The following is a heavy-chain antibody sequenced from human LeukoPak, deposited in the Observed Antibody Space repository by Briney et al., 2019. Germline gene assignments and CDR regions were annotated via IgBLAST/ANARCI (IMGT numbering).Heavy chain of an antibody. CDR1: GGSISSYY. D-gene: IGHD3-22*01. CDR2: IYYSGST. Sequence: SETLSLTCTVSGGSISSYYWSWIRQPPGKGLEWIGYIYYSGSTNYNPSLKSRVTISVDTSKNQFSLKLSSVTAADTAVYYCARAPYYYDSSGYPRGFYFDYWGQGTLVTVSS. J-gene: IGHJ4*02. V-gene: IGHV4-59*08. CDR3: ARAPYYYDSSGYPRGFYFDY.